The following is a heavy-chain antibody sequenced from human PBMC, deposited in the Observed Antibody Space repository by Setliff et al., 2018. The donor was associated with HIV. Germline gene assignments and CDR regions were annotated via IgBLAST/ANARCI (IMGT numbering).Heavy chain of an antibody. J-gene: IGHJ5*02. D-gene: IGHD2-8*01. CDR1: GGSISSDSHY. V-gene: IGHV4-61*09. Sequence: SETLSLTCTVSGGSISSDSHYWNWIRQPAGKGLEWIGHIYTSGSTNYNPSLKSRVTISVDTSKIQFSLKLASVTAADTAVYYCARHLMIPSRHDWLDPWGQGTLVTVSS. CDR2: IYTSGST. CDR3: ARHLMIPSRHDWLDP.